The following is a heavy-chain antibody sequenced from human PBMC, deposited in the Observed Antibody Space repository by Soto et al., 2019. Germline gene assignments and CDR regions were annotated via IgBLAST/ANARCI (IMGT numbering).Heavy chain of an antibody. D-gene: IGHD2-15*01. CDR2: ISAYNGNT. CDR3: ARDLSGIVVVVAATWFDP. Sequence: ASVTVSCKASGYTFTSYGISWVRQAPGQGLEWMGWISAYNGNTNYAQKLQGRVTMTTDTSTSTAYMELRSLRSDDTAVYYCARDLSGIVVVVAATWFDPWGQGTLVTVSS. CDR1: GYTFTSYG. V-gene: IGHV1-18*01. J-gene: IGHJ5*02.